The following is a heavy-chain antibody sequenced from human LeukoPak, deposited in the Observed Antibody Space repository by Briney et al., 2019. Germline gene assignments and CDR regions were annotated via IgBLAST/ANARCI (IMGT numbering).Heavy chain of an antibody. CDR3: ASYGSSWDEYFDY. V-gene: IGHV3-48*03. Sequence: GESLRLSCAASGFTFSSYEMNWVRQAPGKGLEWVSYISCSGSTRYYADSVKGRFTISRDNAKNSLYLQMNSLRAEDTAVYYCASYGSSWDEYFDYWGQGTLVTVSS. D-gene: IGHD6-13*01. CDR1: GFTFSSYE. CDR2: ISCSGSTR. J-gene: IGHJ4*02.